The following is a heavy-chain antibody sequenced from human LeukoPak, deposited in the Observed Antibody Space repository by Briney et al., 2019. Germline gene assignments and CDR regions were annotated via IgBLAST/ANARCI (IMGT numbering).Heavy chain of an antibody. D-gene: IGHD3-22*01. CDR3: ARVSASSGYYYVGY. J-gene: IGHJ4*02. Sequence: PSETLSLTCTVSVGSISSYYWSWIGQPPGKGGEGIGYIYYSGSTNYNPSLKSRVTISVDTSKNQFSLKLSSVTAADTAVYYCARVSASSGYYYVGYWGQGTLVTVSS. V-gene: IGHV4-59*01. CDR1: VGSISSYY. CDR2: IYYSGST.